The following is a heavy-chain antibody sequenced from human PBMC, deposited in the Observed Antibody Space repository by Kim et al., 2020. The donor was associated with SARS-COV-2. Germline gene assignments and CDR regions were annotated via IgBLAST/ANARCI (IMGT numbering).Heavy chain of an antibody. CDR1: GFTFSSYA. D-gene: IGHD3-10*01. J-gene: IGHJ4*02. V-gene: IGHV3-30*04. Sequence: GGSLRLSCAASGFTFSSYAMHWVRQAPGKGLEWVAVISYDGSNKYYADSVKGRFTISRDNSKNTLYLQMNSLRAEDTAVYYCASSLLGASDYWGQGTLVTVSS. CDR3: ASSLLGASDY. CDR2: ISYDGSNK.